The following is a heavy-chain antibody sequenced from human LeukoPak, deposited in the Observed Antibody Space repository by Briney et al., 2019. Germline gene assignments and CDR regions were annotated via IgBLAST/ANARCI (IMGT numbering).Heavy chain of an antibody. J-gene: IGHJ4*02. V-gene: IGHV3-7*01. CDR1: GFIFSRYW. Sequence: GGSLRLTCVGSGFIFSRYWMTWVRQAPGKGLEWVANIEEDGSEKYLVDSVEGRFTISRDNTENSLYLQMNSLRAEDTAVYYCARAYYDILTGYDYWGQGTLVTVSS. D-gene: IGHD3-9*01. CDR3: ARAYYDILTGYDY. CDR2: IEEDGSEK.